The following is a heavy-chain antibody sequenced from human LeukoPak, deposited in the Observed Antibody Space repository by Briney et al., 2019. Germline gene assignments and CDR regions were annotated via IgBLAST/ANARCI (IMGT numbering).Heavy chain of an antibody. CDR3: AGRGYSYGHYYCYGMDV. J-gene: IGHJ6*02. V-gene: IGHV1-3*01. CDR1: GYTFTSYA. Sequence: ASVKVSCKASGYTFTSYAMHWVRQAPGQRLEWMGWINAGNGNTKYSQKFQGRVTITRDTSASTAYMELSSLRSEDTAVYYCAGRGYSYGHYYCYGMDVWGQGTTVTVSS. D-gene: IGHD5-18*01. CDR2: INAGNGNT.